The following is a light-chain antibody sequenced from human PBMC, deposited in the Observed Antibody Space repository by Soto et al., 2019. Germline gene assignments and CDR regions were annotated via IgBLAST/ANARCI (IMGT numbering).Light chain of an antibody. Sequence: DTVMTQSPLSLPVTPGEPASISCRSSQSLLHSNGYNYLDWYLQKPGQSPQLLIYMGSNRASGGPDRFSGSGSGADFTLKISRVEAEDVGVYYCMQALQTPITFGQGTRRAIK. CDR2: MGS. V-gene: IGKV2-28*01. CDR3: MQALQTPIT. CDR1: QSLLHSNGYNY. J-gene: IGKJ5*01.